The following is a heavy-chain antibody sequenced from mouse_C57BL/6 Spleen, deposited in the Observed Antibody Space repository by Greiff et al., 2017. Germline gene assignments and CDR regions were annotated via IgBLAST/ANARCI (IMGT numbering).Heavy chain of an antibody. CDR2: IYPGDGDT. CDR3: ARGDYGSSYGFAY. J-gene: IGHJ3*01. Sequence: QVHVKQSGAELVKPGASVKISCKASGYAFSSYWMNWVKQRPGKGLEWIGQIYPGDGDTNYNGKFKGKATLTADKSSSTAYMQLSSLTSEDSAVYFGARGDYGSSYGFAYWGQGTLVTVSA. CDR1: GYAFSSYW. V-gene: IGHV1-80*01. D-gene: IGHD1-1*01.